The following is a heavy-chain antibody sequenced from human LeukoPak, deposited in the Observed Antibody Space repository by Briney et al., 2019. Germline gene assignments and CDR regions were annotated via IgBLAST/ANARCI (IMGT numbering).Heavy chain of an antibody. CDR3: ARDYG. D-gene: IGHD3-16*01. CDR1: GFTFSSHW. Sequence: GGSLRLSCAASGFTFSSHWMSWVRQAPGKGLEWVANIKQDGSDKYYVDSVKGRFTISRDNAKNSLYLQMNSLRAEDTAVYYCARDYGWGQGTLVTVSS. V-gene: IGHV3-7*04. J-gene: IGHJ4*02. CDR2: IKQDGSDK.